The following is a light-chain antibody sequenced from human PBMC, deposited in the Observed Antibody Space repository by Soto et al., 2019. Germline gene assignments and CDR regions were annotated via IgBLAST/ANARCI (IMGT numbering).Light chain of an antibody. V-gene: IGKV1-6*01. CDR1: QDIGKD. Sequence: AIQMTQSPSSLPASVGDTVTFTCRASQDIGKDLGWYQQKPGEAPVLLIYEASTAQSGVPSRFTGSGFGTEFTLTISSLQPEDFATYYCLQDYNYPRTFGLGTKVDIK. CDR3: LQDYNYPRT. CDR2: EAS. J-gene: IGKJ1*01.